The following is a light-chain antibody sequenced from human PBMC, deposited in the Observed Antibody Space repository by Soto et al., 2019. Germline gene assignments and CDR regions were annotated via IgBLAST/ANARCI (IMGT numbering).Light chain of an antibody. CDR3: QQSYSTPRYT. Sequence: DIQMTQSPSSLSASVGDRVTVTCRASQSISSYLNWYQQKPGKAPKLLIYAASSLQSGDPSRFSGSGSGTDFTLTISSLLHEDFATYYCQQSYSTPRYTFGQGTKLEIK. V-gene: IGKV1-39*01. CDR2: AAS. J-gene: IGKJ2*01. CDR1: QSISSY.